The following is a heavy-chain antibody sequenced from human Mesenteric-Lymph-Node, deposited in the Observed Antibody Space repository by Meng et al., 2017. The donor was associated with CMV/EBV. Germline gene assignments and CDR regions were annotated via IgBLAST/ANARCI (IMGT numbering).Heavy chain of an antibody. D-gene: IGHD3-22*01. CDR2: IYYSGTA. CDR3: AIDTSGYYHFHY. Sequence: VAGGSISGAGYYCSCIRHHPGKGLEWIGYIYYSGTASYNPSLKSRVTMSVDTSKNQFSLKLTSVTAADTALYYCAIDTSGYYHFHYWGQGTLVTVSS. CDR1: GGSISGAGYY. J-gene: IGHJ4*02. V-gene: IGHV4-31*02.